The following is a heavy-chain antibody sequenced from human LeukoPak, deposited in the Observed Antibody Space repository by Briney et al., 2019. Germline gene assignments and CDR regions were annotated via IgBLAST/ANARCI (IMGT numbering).Heavy chain of an antibody. J-gene: IGHJ6*03. Sequence: GGSLRLSCAASGFTFSSYSMNWVRQAPGKGLEWVSSISSSSSYIYYADSVKGRFTISRDNAKNSLYLQMNSLRAEDTAVYYCAREVFGYDFWSGYFLRREQGPQLGMDVWGKGTTVTVSS. CDR2: ISSSSSYI. CDR3: AREVFGYDFWSGYFLRREQGPQLGMDV. CDR1: GFTFSSYS. D-gene: IGHD3-3*01. V-gene: IGHV3-21*01.